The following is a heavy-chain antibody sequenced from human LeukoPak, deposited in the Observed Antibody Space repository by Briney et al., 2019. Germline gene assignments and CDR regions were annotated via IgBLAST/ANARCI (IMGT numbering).Heavy chain of an antibody. CDR3: AKPQVTANWYYFHY. V-gene: IGHV3-30*18. J-gene: IGHJ4*02. Sequence: GESLKISCKGSGYTFTNYWINWVRQMPGKGLEWVAVISSDGSNKFYADSVKGRFTISRDGSKNTLYLQMNSLRPDDTAVYFCAKPQVTANWYYFHYWGQGTLVTVSS. D-gene: IGHD2-21*02. CDR1: GYTFTNYW. CDR2: ISSDGSNK.